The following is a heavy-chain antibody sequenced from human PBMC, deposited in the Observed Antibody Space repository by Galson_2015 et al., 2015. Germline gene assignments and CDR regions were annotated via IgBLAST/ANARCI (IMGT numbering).Heavy chain of an antibody. CDR3: ARDSFHIKGLPTDY. CDR2: ISYDGSNK. CDR1: GFTFSSYA. Sequence: SLRLSCAASGFTFSSYAMHWVRQAPGKGLEWVAVISYDGSNKYYADSVKGRFTISRDNSKNTLYLQMNSLRAEDTAVYYCARDSFHIKGLPTDYWDQGTLVTVSS. D-gene: IGHD5-12*01. J-gene: IGHJ4*02. V-gene: IGHV3-30-3*01.